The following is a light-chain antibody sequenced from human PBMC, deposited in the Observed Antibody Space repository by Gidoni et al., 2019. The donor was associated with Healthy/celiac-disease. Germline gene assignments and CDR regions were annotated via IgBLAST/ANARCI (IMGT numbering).Light chain of an antibody. CDR1: QSVSSSY. CDR2: GAS. V-gene: IGKV3-20*01. J-gene: IGKJ2*01. CDR3: QQYGSSPT. Sequence: EIVLTQSPGTLSLSPGERATLSSRASQSVSSSYLAWYQQKPGQAPRLLIYGASSRATGIPDRFSGSGSGTDFTLTISRLEPEDFAVYYCQQYGSSPTFGQXTKLEIK.